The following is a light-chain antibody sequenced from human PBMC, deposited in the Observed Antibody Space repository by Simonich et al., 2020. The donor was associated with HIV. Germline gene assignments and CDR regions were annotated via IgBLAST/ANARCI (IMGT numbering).Light chain of an antibody. CDR1: QSLSSNY. CDR2: GAS. Sequence: EIVLTQSPGTLSLSPGESATLSCRASQSLSSNYLAWYQQKTGLAPRLLIYGASSRITGIPDRFSGSGSGTDFTLTISRREPEDFAVYYCQQFGNSPPSITFGQGTRLEIK. J-gene: IGKJ5*01. CDR3: QQFGNSPPSIT. V-gene: IGKV3-20*01.